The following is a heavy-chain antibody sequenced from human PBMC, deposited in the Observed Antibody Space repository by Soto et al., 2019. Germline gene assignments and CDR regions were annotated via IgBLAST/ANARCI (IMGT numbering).Heavy chain of an antibody. CDR2: IHGSGST. J-gene: IGHJ3*02. Sequence: ETLYLTCTVSGGSISDNFWTWIRQPAGKGLEWIGRIHGSGSTSYNPSLKTRLTMSVDTSNNQISLSLRSVTAADTAVYYCARDGFGYDSSGYYLYDAFDIWGQGTMVTVSS. D-gene: IGHD3-22*01. V-gene: IGHV4-4*07. CDR3: ARDGFGYDSSGYYLYDAFDI. CDR1: GGSISDNF.